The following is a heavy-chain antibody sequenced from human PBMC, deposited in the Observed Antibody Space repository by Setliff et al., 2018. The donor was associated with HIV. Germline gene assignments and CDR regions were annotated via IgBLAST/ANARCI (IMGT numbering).Heavy chain of an antibody. CDR2: IDPRGSR. V-gene: IGHV4-34*01. Sequence: SEPLSLTCDDSAVSLRGHYWNWIRQSPGKGLEWIGEIDPRGSRSYNPSLKSRVTISKDTSKNQLSLKLTSVTAADSALYYCTRGAEVLRLGLWGQGTLVTVSS. CDR3: TRGAEVLRLGL. CDR1: AVSLRGHY. D-gene: IGHD3-10*01. J-gene: IGHJ5*02.